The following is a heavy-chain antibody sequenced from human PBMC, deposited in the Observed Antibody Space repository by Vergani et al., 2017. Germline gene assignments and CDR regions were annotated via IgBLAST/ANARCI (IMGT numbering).Heavy chain of an antibody. CDR1: GGSFSGYY. CDR2: INHSGST. J-gene: IGHJ6*02. D-gene: IGHD2-15*01. V-gene: IGHV4-34*01. CDR3: ARGPHTPSYYYYGMDV. Sequence: QVQLQQWGAGLLKRSETLSLTCAVYGGSFSGYYWSWIRQPPGKGLEWIGEINHSGSTNYNPSLKSRVTISVDTSKNQFSLKLSSVTAADTAVYYCARGPHTPSYYYYGMDVWGQGTTVTVSS.